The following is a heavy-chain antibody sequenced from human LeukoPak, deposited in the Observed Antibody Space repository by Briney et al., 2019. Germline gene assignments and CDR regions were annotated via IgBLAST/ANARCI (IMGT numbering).Heavy chain of an antibody. CDR3: ITSPVPTLLGY. Sequence: GAPVKVSCKASGYTFTSYGISWVRQAPGQGLEWMGWINPNSGGTNYAQKFQGRVTMTRDTSISTAYMELSRLRSDDTAVYYCITSPVPTLLGYWGQGTLVTVSS. CDR1: GYTFTSYG. CDR2: INPNSGGT. V-gene: IGHV1-2*02. J-gene: IGHJ4*02.